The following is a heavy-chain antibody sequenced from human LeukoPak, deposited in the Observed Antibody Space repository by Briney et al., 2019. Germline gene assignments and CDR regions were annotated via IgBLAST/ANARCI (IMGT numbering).Heavy chain of an antibody. CDR3: TTSAYSSSWYRGGKFDY. D-gene: IGHD6-13*01. J-gene: IGHJ4*02. Sequence: GGSLRLSCAASGFTFSNAWMSWVRQAPGKGLEWVGRIKSKTDGGTTDYAAPVKGRFTISRADSKNTLYLQMKSLKTEDTAVYYCTTSAYSSSWYRGGKFDYWGQGTLVTVSS. CDR1: GFTFSNAW. V-gene: IGHV3-15*01. CDR2: IKSKTDGGTT.